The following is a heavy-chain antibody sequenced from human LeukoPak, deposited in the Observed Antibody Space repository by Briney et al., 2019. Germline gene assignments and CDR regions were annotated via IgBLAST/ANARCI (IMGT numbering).Heavy chain of an antibody. V-gene: IGHV3-21*01. J-gene: IGHJ4*02. CDR2: IRSSSSYI. D-gene: IGHD6-25*01. Sequence: KPGGSLRLSCAASGFTFSIYSMNWVRQAPGKGLEWVSTIRSSSSYIYYADSVKGRFTISRDNAKNSLYLQMNSLRAEDTAVYYCARVDSSDITVDSWGQGTLVTVSS. CDR1: GFTFSIYS. CDR3: ARVDSSDITVDS.